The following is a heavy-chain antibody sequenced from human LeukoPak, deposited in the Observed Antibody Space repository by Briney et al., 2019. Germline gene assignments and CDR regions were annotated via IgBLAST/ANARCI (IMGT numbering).Heavy chain of an antibody. CDR2: IIPILGIA. J-gene: IGHJ4*02. D-gene: IGHD2-2*01. CDR3: ARDRNGDIVVVPAAMED. CDR1: GGTFSSYA. Sequence: SVKVSCKASGGTFSSYAISWVRQAPGQGLEWMGRIIPILGIANYAQKFQGRVTITADKSTSTAYMELSSLRSEDTAVYYCARDRNGDIVVVPAAMEDWGQGTLVTVSS. V-gene: IGHV1-69*04.